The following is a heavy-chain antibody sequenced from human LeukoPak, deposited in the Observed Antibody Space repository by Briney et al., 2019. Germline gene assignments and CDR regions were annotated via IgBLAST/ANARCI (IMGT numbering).Heavy chain of an antibody. D-gene: IGHD2-15*01. CDR1: GFTFSSYA. Sequence: GGSLRLSCAASGFTFSSYAMSWVRQAPGKGLEWVSAISGSGGSTYYADSVKGRFTISRDNSKNTVYLQMNSLRAEDTAIYYCAKDLSRPDCSGGACYPFACWGQGTLVAVSS. V-gene: IGHV3-23*01. J-gene: IGHJ4*02. CDR2: ISGSGGST. CDR3: AKDLSRPDCSGGACYPFAC.